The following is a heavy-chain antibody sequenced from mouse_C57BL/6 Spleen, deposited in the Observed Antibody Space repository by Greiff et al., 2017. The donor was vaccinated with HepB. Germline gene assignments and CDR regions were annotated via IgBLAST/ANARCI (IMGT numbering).Heavy chain of an antibody. D-gene: IGHD2-4*01. J-gene: IGHJ2*01. V-gene: IGHV3-6*01. CDR1: GYSITSGYY. Sequence: EVQRVESGPGLVKPSQSLSLTCSVTGYSITSGYYWNWIRQFPGNKLEWMGYISYDGSNNYNPSLKNRISITRDTSKNQFFLKLNSVTTEDTATYYCARGEGSYYDYDVYFDYWGQGTTLTVSS. CDR2: ISYDGSN. CDR3: ARGEGSYYDYDVYFDY.